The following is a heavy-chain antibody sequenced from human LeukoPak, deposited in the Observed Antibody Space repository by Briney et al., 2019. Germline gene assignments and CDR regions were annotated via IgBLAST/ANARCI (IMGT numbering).Heavy chain of an antibody. Sequence: PSETLSLTCTVSGVSISSYYWSWIRQAAGKGLEWIGRINTSGNTNYNPSLKSRVSLSVDTSKNQFSLKLSSVPAADTAVYYCARIYCDGGGCYWFDPWGQGTLVTVSS. J-gene: IGHJ5*02. V-gene: IGHV4-4*07. CDR1: GVSISSYY. CDR2: INTSGNT. D-gene: IGHD2-15*01. CDR3: ARIYCDGGGCYWFDP.